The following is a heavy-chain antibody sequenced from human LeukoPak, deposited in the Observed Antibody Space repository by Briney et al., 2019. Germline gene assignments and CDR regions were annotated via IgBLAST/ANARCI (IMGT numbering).Heavy chain of an antibody. J-gene: IGHJ2*01. CDR2: SNTGNRT. CDR1: GITFSTFA. V-gene: IGHV3-23*01. D-gene: IGHD2-8*01. CDR3: AKMVYSRYIDL. Sequence: TGGSLRLSCAASGITFSTFAMSWVRQAPGKGLEWVSFSNTGNRTYCADSANGRFSISRDNSKNTLYLQMNSLRVEDTAIYYCAKMVYSRYIDLWGRGTLVIVSS.